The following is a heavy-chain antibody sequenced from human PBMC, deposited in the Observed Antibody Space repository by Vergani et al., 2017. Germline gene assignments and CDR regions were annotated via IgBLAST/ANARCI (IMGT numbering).Heavy chain of an antibody. CDR2: IRNKANDYTT. CDR1: GFIFSDHY. Sequence: EVQVVESGGGLVQPGGSLRLSCAASGFIFSDHYMDWVRQAPGKGLEWVGRIRNKANDYTTQYAASVKGRFTISRDNAKNSLYLQMNSLRAEDTALYYCAKDHYDFWSGYPNLSPFDLWGRGTLVTVSS. CDR3: AKDHYDFWSGYPNLSPFDL. V-gene: IGHV3-72*01. D-gene: IGHD3-3*01. J-gene: IGHJ2*01.